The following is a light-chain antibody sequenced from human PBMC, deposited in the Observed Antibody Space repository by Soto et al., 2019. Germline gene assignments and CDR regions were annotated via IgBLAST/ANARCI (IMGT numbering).Light chain of an antibody. V-gene: IGKV3-20*01. J-gene: IGKJ5*01. CDR2: GAS. CDR3: QQYGSSPIT. CDR1: QSVSSSS. Sequence: IVLTQSPGTLSASPGERVTLSCRASQSVSSSSLAWYQQKPGQAPRLLIYGASSRATGIPDRFSGSGSGTDFTLTISRLEPEDFAVYYCQQYGSSPITFGQGTRGRL.